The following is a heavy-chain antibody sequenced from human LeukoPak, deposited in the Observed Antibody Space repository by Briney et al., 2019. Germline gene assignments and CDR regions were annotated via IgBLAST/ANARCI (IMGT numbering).Heavy chain of an antibody. D-gene: IGHD2-15*01. CDR2: IYYSGTT. CDR1: GGSISPYY. V-gene: IGHV4-59*01. Sequence: SETLSLTCSVSGGSISPYYWSWIRQPPGKGPEWIGYIYYSGTTNYNPSLQSRVTISVATSKNQFSLKLSSVTAADTALYYCARDRASAGGFDYWGQGTPVTVSP. CDR3: ARDRASAGGFDY. J-gene: IGHJ4*02.